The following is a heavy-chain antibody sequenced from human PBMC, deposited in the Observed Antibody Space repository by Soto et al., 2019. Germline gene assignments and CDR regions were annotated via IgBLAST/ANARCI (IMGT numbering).Heavy chain of an antibody. V-gene: IGHV3-9*01. CDR3: TTDWGAALGMDV. D-gene: IGHD2-15*01. CDR2: LSWNSGSV. CDR1: GFTFDDYA. J-gene: IGHJ6*02. Sequence: EVQLVESGGGLVQPGRSLRLSCAASGFTFDDYAMHWVRQAPGRGLEWVSGLSWNSGSVGYADSVKGRFTISRDDSKNTLYLQMNSLKTEDTAVYYCTTDWGAALGMDVWGQGTTVTVSS.